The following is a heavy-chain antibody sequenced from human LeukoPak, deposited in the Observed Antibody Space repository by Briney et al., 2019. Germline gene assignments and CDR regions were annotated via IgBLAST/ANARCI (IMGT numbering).Heavy chain of an antibody. CDR1: GYTFTSYG. CDR2: ISAYNGNT. Sequence: ASVKVSCKASGYTFTSYGISWVRQAPGQGLEWMGWISAYNGNTNYAQKLQGRVTMTEDTSTDTAYMELSSLRSEDTAVYYCATGVLGIWKAFDIWGQGTMVTVSS. D-gene: IGHD7-27*01. J-gene: IGHJ3*02. CDR3: ATGVLGIWKAFDI. V-gene: IGHV1-18*01.